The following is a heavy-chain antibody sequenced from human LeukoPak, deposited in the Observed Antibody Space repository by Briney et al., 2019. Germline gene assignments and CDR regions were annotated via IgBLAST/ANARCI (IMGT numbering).Heavy chain of an antibody. Sequence: GGSLRLSCAASGLTFSSYAMSWVRPAPGKGLEWVSGISGSGTSAYYADSVKGRFTISRDNSKNKLYLQINSLRAEDTALYYCPRELRIAVAGTKDYWGQGTLVTVSS. D-gene: IGHD6-19*01. CDR1: GLTFSSYA. V-gene: IGHV3-23*01. CDR3: PRELRIAVAGTKDY. J-gene: IGHJ4*02. CDR2: ISGSGTSA.